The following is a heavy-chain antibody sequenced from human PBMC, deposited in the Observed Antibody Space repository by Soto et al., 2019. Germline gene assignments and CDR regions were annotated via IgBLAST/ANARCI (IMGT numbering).Heavy chain of an antibody. CDR2: ISSSGATI. CDR1: GFTFSTYS. CDR3: LGALGNGHDY. J-gene: IGHJ4*02. V-gene: IGHV3-48*01. D-gene: IGHD3-16*01. Sequence: EVQLVESGGGLVQPGGSLRLSCAPSGFTFSTYSFNWVRQAPGKGLEWVSYISSSGATIYYADSVKGRFTISRDNAKNSLYLQMNSLRAEDTAVYYGLGALGNGHDYWGQGTLVTVSS.